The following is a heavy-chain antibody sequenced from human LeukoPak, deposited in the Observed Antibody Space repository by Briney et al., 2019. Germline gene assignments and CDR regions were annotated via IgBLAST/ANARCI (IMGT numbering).Heavy chain of an antibody. D-gene: IGHD4-17*01. CDR3: ARDSARGGYGDDYFDS. CDR1: GGSFSGYY. J-gene: IGHJ4*02. Sequence: SETLSLTCAVYGGSFSGYYWSWIRQPPGKGLEWIGSIYYSGTTHYNPSLKSRVTIAVDTSKNQFSLKLISVTAADTAVYCCARDSARGGYGDDYFDSWGQGILVTVFS. CDR2: IYYSGTT. V-gene: IGHV4-34*01.